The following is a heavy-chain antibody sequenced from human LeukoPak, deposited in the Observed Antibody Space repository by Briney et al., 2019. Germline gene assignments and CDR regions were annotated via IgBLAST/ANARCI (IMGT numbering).Heavy chain of an antibody. D-gene: IGHD3-3*01. CDR2: INPNSGGT. J-gene: IGHJ4*02. V-gene: IGHV1-2*02. Sequence: VASVKVSCKASGYTLTGYYMHWVRQAPGQGLEWMGWINPNSGGTNYAQKFQSRVTMTRDTSISTAYMELSRLGSDDTAVYYCARDGASGYLADYWGQGTLVTVSS. CDR1: GYTLTGYY. CDR3: ARDGASGYLADY.